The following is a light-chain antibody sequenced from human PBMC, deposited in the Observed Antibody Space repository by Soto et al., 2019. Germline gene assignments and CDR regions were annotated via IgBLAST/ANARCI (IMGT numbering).Light chain of an antibody. CDR2: AAS. V-gene: IGKV1-27*01. CDR3: LKYYSAPWT. CDR1: QGIRNS. Sequence: DIQVTQSPSSRSASVGDRVIITCQASQGIRNSLAWYQQKPGKVPNLLIYAASTLQSGVPSRISGSGSGTDFTLTISSLQPEDVATYYCLKYYSAPWTFGQGTKVEIK. J-gene: IGKJ1*01.